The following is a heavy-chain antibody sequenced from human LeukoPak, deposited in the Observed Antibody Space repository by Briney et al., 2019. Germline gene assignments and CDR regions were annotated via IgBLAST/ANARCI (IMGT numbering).Heavy chain of an antibody. CDR3: AGDQLYSNYGYYYYYYMDV. J-gene: IGHJ6*03. D-gene: IGHD4-11*01. CDR2: IIPIFGTA. V-gene: IGHV1-69*06. Sequence: ASVKVSCKASGYTFTGYYMHWVRQAPGQGLEWMGGIIPIFGTANYAQKFQGRVTITADKSTSTAYMELSSLRSEDTAVYYCAGDQLYSNYGYYYYYYMDVWGKGTTVTVSS. CDR1: GYTFTGYY.